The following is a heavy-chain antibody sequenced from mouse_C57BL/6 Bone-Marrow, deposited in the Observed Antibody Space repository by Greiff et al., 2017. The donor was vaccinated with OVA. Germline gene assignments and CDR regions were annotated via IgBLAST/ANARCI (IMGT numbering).Heavy chain of an antibody. J-gene: IGHJ2*01. CDR3: TPLITTVVADY. V-gene: IGHV14-4*01. D-gene: IGHD1-1*01. CDR1: GFNIKDDY. CDR2: IDPENGDT. Sequence: VQLQQSGAELVRPGASVKLSCTASGFNIKDDYMHWVKQRPEQGLEWIGWIDPENGDTEYASKFQGKATITADPSSNTAYLQLSSLTSEDTAVYYCTPLITTVVADYWGQGTTLTVSS.